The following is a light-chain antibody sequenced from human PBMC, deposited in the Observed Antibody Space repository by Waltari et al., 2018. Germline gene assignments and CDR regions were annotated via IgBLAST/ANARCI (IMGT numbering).Light chain of an antibody. Sequence: QAVLTQPSSLSASPGSSASLTCTLHTGINVGTSRIYWYQQKPGSPPQYLLRYKSASDNQQGCGVPSRFFGSTDASANAGILLISGLQSEDEADYYCMIWHSSAWVFGGGTKLTVL. CDR2: YKSASDN. V-gene: IGLV5-45*02. J-gene: IGLJ3*02. CDR1: TGINVGTSR. CDR3: MIWHSSAWV.